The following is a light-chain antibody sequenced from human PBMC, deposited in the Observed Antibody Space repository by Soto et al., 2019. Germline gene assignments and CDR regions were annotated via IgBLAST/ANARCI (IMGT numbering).Light chain of an antibody. Sequence: QSALTQGASVSGSPGQSITISCTGTNSDVGGYNYVSWYQQHPGKAPKLMIYDVFTRPSGVSNRFSGSKSGNTASLTISALQAEDEADYYCTSWTSTSTYVFGSGTKLTVL. V-gene: IGLV2-14*03. CDR2: DVF. J-gene: IGLJ1*01. CDR3: TSWTSTSTYV. CDR1: NSDVGGYNY.